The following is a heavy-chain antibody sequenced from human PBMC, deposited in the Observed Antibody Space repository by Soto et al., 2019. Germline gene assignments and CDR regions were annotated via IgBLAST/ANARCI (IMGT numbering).Heavy chain of an antibody. CDR3: ARGVGATHFDY. CDR2: IYHSGST. Sequence: PSATLSLTCTVSGGSVSSGSSYWSWIRQSPGKGLEWIGYIYHSGSTTYNPSLKSRVTISVDTSKNQFSLKLSSVTAADTAVYYCARGVGATHFDYWGQGTLVTVSS. J-gene: IGHJ4*02. V-gene: IGHV4-61*01. D-gene: IGHD1-26*01. CDR1: GGSVSSGSSY.